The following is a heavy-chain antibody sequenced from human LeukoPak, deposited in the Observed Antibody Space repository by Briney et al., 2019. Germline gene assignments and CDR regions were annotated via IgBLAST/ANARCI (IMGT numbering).Heavy chain of an antibody. J-gene: IGHJ4*02. CDR2: IYYSGST. V-gene: IGHV4-59*08. CDR1: GGSISSYY. D-gene: IGHD6-13*01. CDR3: ARHRSSEQLTRFDY. Sequence: SETLSLTCTVSGGSISSYYWSWIRQPPGKGLEWIGYIYYSGSTNYNPSLKSRVTISVDTSKNQFSLKLSSVTAADTALYYCARHRSSEQLTRFDYWGQGTLVTVSS.